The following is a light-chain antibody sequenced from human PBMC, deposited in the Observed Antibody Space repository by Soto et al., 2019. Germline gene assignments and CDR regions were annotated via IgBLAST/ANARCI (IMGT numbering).Light chain of an antibody. CDR1: QSVSRY. Sequence: EIVLTQSPGPLSLSPGERATLSCRASQSVSRYLAWYQQKPGQTPRRLICGASSRATGIPDRFSGSGSGTDFTLTISRLETEDFAVYYCQQYGSSPLSFGPGTKVDSK. CDR3: QQYGSSPLS. J-gene: IGKJ3*01. CDR2: GAS. V-gene: IGKV3-20*01.